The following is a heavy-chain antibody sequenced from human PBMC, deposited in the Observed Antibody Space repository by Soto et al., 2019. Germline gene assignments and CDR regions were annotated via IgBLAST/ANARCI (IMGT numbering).Heavy chain of an antibody. J-gene: IGHJ4*02. CDR3: ARSDYGDYVMGFDY. Sequence: EVQLVESGGGLVQPGGSLRLSCAASGFTVSSNYMSWVRQAPGKGLEWVSVISSGGSTYYADSVKGRFTISRDNSKNTLYLQMNSLRAEDTAVYYCARSDYGDYVMGFDYWGQGTLVTVSS. CDR2: ISSGGST. V-gene: IGHV3-66*01. CDR1: GFTVSSNY. D-gene: IGHD4-17*01.